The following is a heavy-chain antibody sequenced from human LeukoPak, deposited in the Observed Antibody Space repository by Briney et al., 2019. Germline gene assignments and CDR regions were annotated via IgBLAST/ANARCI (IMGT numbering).Heavy chain of an antibody. Sequence: SETLSLTCTVSGGSISDYFWSWIRQPPGKGLEWIGYIYRSDTTKYNPSLKSRVIISVDTSKNQFSLKVISVTAADTAVYYCARDQTRNSRIGVLGIWGQGTMVTVSS. D-gene: IGHD1-14*01. CDR3: ARDQTRNSRIGVLGI. CDR1: GGSISDYF. V-gene: IGHV4-59*01. J-gene: IGHJ3*02. CDR2: IYRSDTT.